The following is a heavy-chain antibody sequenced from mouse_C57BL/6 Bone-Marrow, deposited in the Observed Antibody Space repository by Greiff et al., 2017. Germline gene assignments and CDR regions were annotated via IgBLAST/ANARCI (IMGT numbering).Heavy chain of an antibody. CDR2: ISSGGSYT. CDR1: GFTFSSYG. Sequence: EVKVVESGGDLVKPGGSLKLSCAASGFTFSSYGMSLVRQTPDKRLEWVATISSGGSYTYYPDSVKGRFTISRDNAKNTLYLQMSSLKSEDTAMYYCARQSEAMDYWGQGTSVTVSS. CDR3: ARQSEAMDY. J-gene: IGHJ4*01. V-gene: IGHV5-6*01.